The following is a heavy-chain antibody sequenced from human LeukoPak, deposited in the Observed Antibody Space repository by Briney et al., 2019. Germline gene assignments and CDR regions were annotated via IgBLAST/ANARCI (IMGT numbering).Heavy chain of an antibody. D-gene: IGHD3-22*01. Sequence: SETLSLTCTVSGGSISSGTYYWSWIRQPPGKGLEWIGYIYYSGSTNYNPSLKSRVTISVDTSKNQFSLKLSSVTAADTAVYYCARVGWYYYDSSGYYFDAFDIWGQGTMVTVSS. CDR3: ARVGWYYYDSSGYYFDAFDI. CDR2: IYYSGST. V-gene: IGHV4-61*01. J-gene: IGHJ3*02. CDR1: GGSISSGTYY.